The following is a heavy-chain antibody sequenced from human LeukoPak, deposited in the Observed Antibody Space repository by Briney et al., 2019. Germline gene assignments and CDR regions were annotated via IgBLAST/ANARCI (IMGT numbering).Heavy chain of an antibody. D-gene: IGHD3-3*01. J-gene: IGHJ3*02. CDR3: ARASGITDAFDI. CDR2: INPNSGGT. V-gene: IGHV1-2*02. Sequence: ASVKVSCKASGYTFTGYYMHWVRQAPGQGLEWMGWINPNSGGTNYALKFQGRVTMTTDTSTSTAYMELRSLRSDDTAVYYCARASGITDAFDIWGQGTMVTVSS. CDR1: GYTFTGYY.